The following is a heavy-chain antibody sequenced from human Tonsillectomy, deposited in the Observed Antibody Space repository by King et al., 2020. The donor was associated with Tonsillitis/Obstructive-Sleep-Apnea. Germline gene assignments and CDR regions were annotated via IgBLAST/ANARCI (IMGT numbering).Heavy chain of an antibody. CDR1: GFTFSSYS. CDR3: ARSSGSSSWYGFDY. V-gene: IGHV3-21*01. CDR2: ISSSSSYI. D-gene: IGHD6-13*01. Sequence: VQLVESGGGLVKPGGSLRLSCAASGFTFSSYSMNWVRQAPGKGLEWVSSISSSSSYIYYADSVKGRFTISGDNAKNSLYLQMNSLRAEDTAVYYCARSSGSSSWYGFDYWGQGTLVTVSS. J-gene: IGHJ4*02.